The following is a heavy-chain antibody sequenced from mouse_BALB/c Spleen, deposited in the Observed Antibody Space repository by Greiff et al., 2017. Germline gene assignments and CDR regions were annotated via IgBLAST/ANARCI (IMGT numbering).Heavy chain of an antibody. J-gene: IGHJ3*01. CDR1: GYSITSDYA. D-gene: IGHD2-2*01. V-gene: IGHV3-2*02. CDR3: ARAGSWFAY. Sequence: DVKLQESGPGLVKPSQSLSLTCTVTGYSITSDYAWNWIRQFPGNKLEWMGYISYSGSTSYNPSLKSRISITRDTSKNQFFLQLNSVTTEDTATYYCARAGSWFAYWGQGTLVTVSA. CDR2: ISYSGST.